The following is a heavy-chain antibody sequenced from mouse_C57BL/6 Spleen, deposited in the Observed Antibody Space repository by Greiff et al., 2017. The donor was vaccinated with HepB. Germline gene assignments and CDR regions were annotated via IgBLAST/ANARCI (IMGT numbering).Heavy chain of an antibody. V-gene: IGHV1-55*01. CDR3: ARVDYDDVYFDY. D-gene: IGHD2-4*01. Sequence: QVQLQQPGAELVKPGASVKMSCKASGYTFTSYWITWVKQRPGQGLEWIGDIYPGSGSTNYNEKFKSKATLTVDTSSSTAYMQLSSLTSEDSAVYYCARVDYDDVYFDYWGQGTTLTVSS. CDR1: GYTFTSYW. CDR2: IYPGSGST. J-gene: IGHJ2*01.